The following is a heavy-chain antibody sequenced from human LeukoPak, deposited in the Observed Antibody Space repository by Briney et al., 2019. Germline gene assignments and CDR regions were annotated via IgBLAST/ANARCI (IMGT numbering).Heavy chain of an antibody. D-gene: IGHD3-3*01. CDR2: ISGSGGST. J-gene: IGHJ6*03. CDR1: GFTFSSYA. CDR3: AKGGYYDFWSGYSYYYYYMDV. V-gene: IGHV3-23*01. Sequence: GGSLRLPCAASGFTFSSYAMSWVRQAPGKGLEWVSAISGSGGSTYYADSVKGRFTISRDNSKNTLYLQMNSLRAEDTAVYYCAKGGYYDFWSGYSYYYYYMDVWGKGTTVTVSS.